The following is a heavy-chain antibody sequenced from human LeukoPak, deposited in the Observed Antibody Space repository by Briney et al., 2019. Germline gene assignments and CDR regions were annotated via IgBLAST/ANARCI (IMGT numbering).Heavy chain of an antibody. V-gene: IGHV3-21*04. D-gene: IGHD2-21*02. CDR1: GFTFSSYT. Sequence: GGSLRLSCEASGFTFSSYTMNWVRQAPGKGLEWISSINTLSTDIHYRDSVKGRFTISRDNSENTLYLQMNSLRVEDTAVYYCASLPYCGGDCYPYYFDYWGQGTLVTVSS. CDR2: INTLSTDI. J-gene: IGHJ4*02. CDR3: ASLPYCGGDCYPYYFDY.